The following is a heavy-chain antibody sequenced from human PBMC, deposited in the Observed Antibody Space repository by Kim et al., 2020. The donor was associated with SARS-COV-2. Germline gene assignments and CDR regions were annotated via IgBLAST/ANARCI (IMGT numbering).Heavy chain of an antibody. D-gene: IGHD5-12*01. CDR1: GYTFTSYG. CDR2: ISAYNGNT. Sequence: ASVKVSCKASGYTFTSYGISWVRQAPGQGLEWMGWISAYNGNTNYAQKLQGRVTMTTDTSTSTAYMELRSLRSDDTAVYYCARTYAVWSGYDGEFDYWGQGTLVTVSS. J-gene: IGHJ4*02. CDR3: ARTYAVWSGYDGEFDY. V-gene: IGHV1-18*04.